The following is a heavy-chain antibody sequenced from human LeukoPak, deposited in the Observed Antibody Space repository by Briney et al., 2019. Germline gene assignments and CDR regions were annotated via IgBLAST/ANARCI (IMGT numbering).Heavy chain of an antibody. CDR1: GFTFDDYG. D-gene: IGHD2-2*02. CDR3: ARSSPHCSSTSCYNDAFDI. J-gene: IGHJ3*02. V-gene: IGHV3-21*01. CDR2: ISSSSSYI. Sequence: GGSLRLSCAASGFTFDDYGMSWVRQVPGKGLEWVSSISSSSSYIYYADSVKGRFTISRDNAKNSLYLQMNSLRAEDTAVYYCARSSPHCSSTSCYNDAFDIWGQGTMVTVSS.